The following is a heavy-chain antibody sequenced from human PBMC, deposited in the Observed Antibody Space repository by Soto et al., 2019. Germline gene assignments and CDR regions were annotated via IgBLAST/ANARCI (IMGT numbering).Heavy chain of an antibody. J-gene: IGHJ4*02. D-gene: IGHD2-21*02. Sequence: ASVKVSCKASGYTFTRYGITWVRQAPGQGLEWMGWISAYNGNTNYAQKLQGRVTMTTDTSTSTAYMELRSLRSDDTAVYYCARSLGAIYCGGDCYYDYWGQGTLVTVSS. V-gene: IGHV1-18*01. CDR1: GYTFTRYG. CDR3: ARSLGAIYCGGDCYYDY. CDR2: ISAYNGNT.